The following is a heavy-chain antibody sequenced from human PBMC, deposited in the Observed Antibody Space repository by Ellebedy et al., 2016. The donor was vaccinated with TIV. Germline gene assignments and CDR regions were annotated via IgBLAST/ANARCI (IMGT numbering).Heavy chain of an antibody. V-gene: IGHV2-5*02. CDR1: GFSLSSNAVG. D-gene: IGHD6-19*01. CDR3: AHTSGWTIDY. Sequence: SGPTLVNPTQTLTLTCSFSGFSLSSNAVGVSWIRQTPGKALEWLTLVYWDGSKVYSPSLESRLTITEDTSKNQVVLTMTNMDPVDTATYYCAHTSGWTIDYWGQGTLVTVSS. CDR2: VYWDGSK. J-gene: IGHJ4*02.